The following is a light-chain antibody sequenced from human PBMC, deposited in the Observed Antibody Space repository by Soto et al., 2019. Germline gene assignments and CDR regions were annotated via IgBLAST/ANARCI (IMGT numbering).Light chain of an antibody. CDR2: EVR. V-gene: IGLV2-23*02. CDR3: SSYAGGSSL. J-gene: IGLJ7*01. CDR1: NSDVENYNL. Sequence: QSALTQPASVSGSPGQSITISCTGTNSDVENYNLVSWYQQHPGKAPKLVIFEVRKRPSGVSDRFSGSKSGNTASLTISGLQAEDEADYYGSSYAGGSSLFGGGTQLTGL.